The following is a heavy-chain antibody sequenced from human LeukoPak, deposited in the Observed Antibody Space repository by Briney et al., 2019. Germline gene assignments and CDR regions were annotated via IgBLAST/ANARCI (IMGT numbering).Heavy chain of an antibody. J-gene: IGHJ6*02. CDR1: GGSISSYY. CDR2: IYYSGST. V-gene: IGHV4-59*01. CDR3: ARDRTGYYDILTGYRPPTYGMDV. D-gene: IGHD3-9*01. Sequence: PSETLSLTCTVSGGSISSYYWSWIRQPPGKGLEWIGYIYYSGSTNYNPSLKSRVTISVDTSKNQFSLKLSSVTAADTAVYYCARDRTGYYDILTGYRPPTYGMDVWGQGTTVTVSS.